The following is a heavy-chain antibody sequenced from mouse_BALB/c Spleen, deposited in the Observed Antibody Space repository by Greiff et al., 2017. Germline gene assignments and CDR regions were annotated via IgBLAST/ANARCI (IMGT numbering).Heavy chain of an antibody. D-gene: IGHD2-2*01. CDR3: ARHGYDGDWYFDV. CDR2: IWSDGST. V-gene: IGHV2-6-2*01. J-gene: IGHJ1*01. Sequence: VQRVESGPDLVAPSQSLSITCTVSGFSLTSYGVHWVRQPPGKGLEWLVVIWSDGSTTYNSALKSRLSISKDNSKSQVFLKMNSLQTDDTAMYYCARHGYDGDWYFDVWGAGTTVTVSS. CDR1: GFSLTSYG.